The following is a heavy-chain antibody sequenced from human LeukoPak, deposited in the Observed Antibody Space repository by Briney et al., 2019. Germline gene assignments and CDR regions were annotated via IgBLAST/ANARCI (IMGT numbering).Heavy chain of an antibody. J-gene: IGHJ4*02. CDR2: IYYSGST. Sequence: AEPLALTCPASGCPISSFHWGWIRQLPGKGLEWIGYIYYSGSTNYNPSLKSRVTISVDTSKNQFSLKLSSVTAADTAVYYCARSNWNDGTLDYWGQGTLVTVSS. D-gene: IGHD1-1*01. V-gene: IGHV4-59*01. CDR1: GCPISSFH. CDR3: ARSNWNDGTLDY.